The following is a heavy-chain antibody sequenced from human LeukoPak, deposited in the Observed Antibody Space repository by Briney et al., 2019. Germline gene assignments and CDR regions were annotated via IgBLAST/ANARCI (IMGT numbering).Heavy chain of an antibody. CDR2: ISSDSVHI. CDR1: GFIFTSYS. D-gene: IGHD3/OR15-3a*01. Sequence: PGGSLRLSCEGSGFIFTSYSMNWVRQAPGKGLEWVSSISSDSVHIFYEDSVKGRFTISRDNAKNSVRLQMNSLREEDTAVYYCVRFETRGTGDFDDWGQGTLVTVSS. J-gene: IGHJ4*02. V-gene: IGHV3-21*01. CDR3: VRFETRGTGDFDD.